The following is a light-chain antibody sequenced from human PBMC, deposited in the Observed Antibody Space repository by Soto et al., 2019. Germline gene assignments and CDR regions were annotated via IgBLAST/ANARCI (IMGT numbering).Light chain of an antibody. Sequence: EVVLTQSPGTLSLSPGERATLSCRASLSVGSSYLAWYQQKPGQAPRLLIYGTSSRATGIPDRFSGSGSGTDFTLTISRLDPEDFAVYYCLQYGSSPHTFGQGTRLEIK. CDR1: LSVGSSY. CDR2: GTS. V-gene: IGKV3-20*01. J-gene: IGKJ5*01. CDR3: LQYGSSPHT.